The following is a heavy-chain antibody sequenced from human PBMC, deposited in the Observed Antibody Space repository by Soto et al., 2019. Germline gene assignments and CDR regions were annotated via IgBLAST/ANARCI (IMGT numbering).Heavy chain of an antibody. CDR2: IYKSATT. V-gene: IGHV4-30-4*01. D-gene: IGHD2-15*01. CDR3: ARGRYCLTGRCFPNWFDS. CDR1: GDSISTVDYF. J-gene: IGHJ5*01. Sequence: SETLSLTCSVSGDSISTVDYFWAWIRRPPGQALEYIGYIYKSATTYYNPSFESRVAISLDTSKSQVSLNVTAVTAADTAVYFCARGRYCLTGRCFPNWFDSWGQGTLVTVSS.